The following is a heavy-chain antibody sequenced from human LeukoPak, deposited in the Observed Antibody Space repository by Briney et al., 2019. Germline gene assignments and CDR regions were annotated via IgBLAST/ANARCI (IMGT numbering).Heavy chain of an antibody. J-gene: IGHJ4*02. CDR1: GFTFSSYG. Sequence: GGSLRLSCAASGFTFSSYGMHWVRQAPGKGLEGVAVIWYDGSNKYYADSVKGRFTISRDNSKNTLYLQMNSLRAEDTAVYYCIRGTVGAPGNDYWGQGTLVTVSS. CDR3: IRGTVGAPGNDY. CDR2: IWYDGSNK. D-gene: IGHD1-26*01. V-gene: IGHV3-33*01.